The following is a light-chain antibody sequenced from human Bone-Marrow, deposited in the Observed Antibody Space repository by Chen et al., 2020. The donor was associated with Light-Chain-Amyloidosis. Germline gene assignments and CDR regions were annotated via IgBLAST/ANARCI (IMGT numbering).Light chain of an antibody. J-gene: IGLJ3*02. CDR1: KLSSKY. Sequence: SYELTQSTSVSVSPGQTASITCSGDKLSSKYVFWYQQKPGQAPVMVIYQTTKRPSGIPERFSGSNSGNAATLTISGTQATDEGDYYGQVWDSSIVVFGGGTKLTVL. CDR2: QTT. CDR3: QVWDSSIVV. V-gene: IGLV3-1*01.